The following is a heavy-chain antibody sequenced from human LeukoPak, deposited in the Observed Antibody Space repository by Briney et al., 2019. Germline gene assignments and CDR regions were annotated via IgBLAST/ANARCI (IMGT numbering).Heavy chain of an antibody. V-gene: IGHV3-23*01. J-gene: IGHJ6*03. D-gene: IGHD6-6*01. CDR3: AKAYSSSQRSYYYYMDV. CDR2: ISGSGGST. CDR1: GFTFSSYA. Sequence: GGSLRLSCAASGFTFSSYAMSWVRQAPGKGLEWVSAISGSGGSTYYADSVKGRFTISRDNSKNTLYLQMNSLRAEDTAVYYCAKAYSSSQRSYYYYMDVWGKGTTVTVSS.